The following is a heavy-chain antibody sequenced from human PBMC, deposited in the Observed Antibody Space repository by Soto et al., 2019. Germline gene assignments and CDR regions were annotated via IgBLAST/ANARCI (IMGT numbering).Heavy chain of an antibody. J-gene: IGHJ6*02. Sequence: SETLSLTCTVSGGSISSGDYYWSWIRQPPGKGLEWIGYIYYSGSTYYNPSLKSRVTISVDTSKNQFSLKLSSVTAADTAVYYCARDLYYYDSSGYYYVGGGYYYYGMDVWGQGTTVTVSS. D-gene: IGHD3-22*01. CDR3: ARDLYYYDSSGYYYVGGGYYYYGMDV. CDR1: GGSISSGDYY. CDR2: IYYSGST. V-gene: IGHV4-30-4*01.